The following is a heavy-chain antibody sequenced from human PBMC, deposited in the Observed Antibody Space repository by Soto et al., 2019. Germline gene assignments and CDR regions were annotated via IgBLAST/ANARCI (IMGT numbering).Heavy chain of an antibody. D-gene: IGHD3-22*01. J-gene: IGHJ4*02. CDR2: TRNKAHSSTT. CDR3: ARGDYYDAYFDY. V-gene: IGHV3-72*01. Sequence: EVQLVESGGGLVQPGGSLRLSCAASGFTFSDHYMDWVRQAPGTGLEWVGRTRNKAHSSTTEYAASVKGRFTISRDDSKNSLYLQMNSLKTEDTAVYYCARGDYYDAYFDYWGQGTLVTVSS. CDR1: GFTFSDHY.